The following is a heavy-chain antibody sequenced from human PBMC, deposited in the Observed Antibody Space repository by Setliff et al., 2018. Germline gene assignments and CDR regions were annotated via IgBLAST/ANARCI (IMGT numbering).Heavy chain of an antibody. CDR1: GFTFDVYD. CDR2: INWNGDRT. Sequence: PGESLKISCAASGFTFDVYDLNWVRQAPGKGLEWVSSINWNGDRTGYADSVKGRFTISRDNAKNSLYLQMNRLRAEDTALYYCAKDRSRDYDDSSGYDHWGQGTLVTVSS. J-gene: IGHJ4*02. D-gene: IGHD3-22*01. V-gene: IGHV3-20*04. CDR3: AKDRSRDYDDSSGYDH.